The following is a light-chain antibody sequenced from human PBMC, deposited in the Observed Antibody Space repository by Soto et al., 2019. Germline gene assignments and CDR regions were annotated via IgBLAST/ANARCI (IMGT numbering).Light chain of an antibody. CDR2: EAS. J-gene: IGKJ5*01. V-gene: IGKV3-11*01. CDR3: QQRSNWPIT. Sequence: EIVLPQYPATLSLSPGERATLSCRASQSVSSYLAWYQQKPGQAPRRLIYEASNRATGIPARFSGSGSGTDFTLTISSLEPEDFAVYYCQQRSNWPITFGQGTRLEIK. CDR1: QSVSSY.